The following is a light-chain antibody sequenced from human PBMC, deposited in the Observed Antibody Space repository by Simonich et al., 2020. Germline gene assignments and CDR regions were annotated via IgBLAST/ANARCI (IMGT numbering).Light chain of an antibody. V-gene: IGKV2-30*02. J-gene: IGKJ2*01. Sequence: DVVMTQSPLSLPVTLCQPASISCRSSPSLVHMDGNTFLNWFPQRPGQSPRRLIYKVSNRDAGVPDRFSGSGSGTDFTLKISRVEAEDVGVYYCMQGTHLYTFGQGTKLEIK. CDR1: PSLVHMDGNTF. CDR2: KVS. CDR3: MQGTHLYT.